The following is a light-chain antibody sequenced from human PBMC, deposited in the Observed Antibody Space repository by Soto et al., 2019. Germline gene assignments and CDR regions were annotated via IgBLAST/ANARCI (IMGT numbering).Light chain of an antibody. CDR2: DAY. CDR1: QSVSRSY. V-gene: IGKV3D-20*01. Sequence: EIVLTQSPGTLSLSPGEGATLSCRASQSVSRSYLAWYQQKPGLAPRLIIYDAYTRATGIPDRFSGSGSGTDFTLTIRRLEPEDFAVYYCKQSGSSPITFGQGTRLEIK. CDR3: KQSGSSPIT. J-gene: IGKJ5*01.